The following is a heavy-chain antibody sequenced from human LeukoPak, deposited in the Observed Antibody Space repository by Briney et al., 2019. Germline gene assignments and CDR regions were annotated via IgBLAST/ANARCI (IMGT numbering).Heavy chain of an antibody. CDR3: AKTNLIVVPSTIRRGGFFDY. J-gene: IGHJ4*02. CDR2: IGGSGGST. V-gene: IGHV3-23*01. D-gene: IGHD2-2*01. Sequence: GGSLRLSCRTSGFTFSSYAMSWVRQAPGKGLEWVSAIGGSGGSTYSAASVKGRFTISRDNSKNILYLQMNSLRAEDTAIYYCAKTNLIVVPSTIRRGGFFDYWGQGTLVTVSS. CDR1: GFTFSSYA.